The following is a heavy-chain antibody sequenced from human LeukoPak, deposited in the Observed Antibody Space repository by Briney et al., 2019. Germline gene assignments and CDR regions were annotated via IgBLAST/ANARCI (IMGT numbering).Heavy chain of an antibody. CDR1: GFTFSSYS. CDR3: AKVGPLLRFLEWSFDAFDI. J-gene: IGHJ3*02. V-gene: IGHV3-48*01. Sequence: PGGSLRLSCAASGFTFSSYSMNLVRQAPGKGLEWVSYISSSSSTIYYADSVKGRFTISRDNSKNTLYLQMNSLRAEDTAVYYCAKVGPLLRFLEWSFDAFDIWGQGTMVTVSS. CDR2: ISSSSSTI. D-gene: IGHD3-3*01.